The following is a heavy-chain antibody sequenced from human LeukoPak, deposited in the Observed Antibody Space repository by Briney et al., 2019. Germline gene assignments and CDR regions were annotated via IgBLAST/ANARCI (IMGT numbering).Heavy chain of an antibody. J-gene: IGHJ4*02. CDR3: ARELAARQDLDY. CDR1: GFTFSSNS. Sequence: KSGGSLRLSCAASGFTFSSNSMNWVRQPPGKGLEWVSSIDSSGRDTYYAGSVKGRFTISRDNAKNSLYLQMNSLRAEDTAVYYCARELAARQDLDYWGLGTLVTVSS. V-gene: IGHV3-21*01. CDR2: IDSSGRDT. D-gene: IGHD6-6*01.